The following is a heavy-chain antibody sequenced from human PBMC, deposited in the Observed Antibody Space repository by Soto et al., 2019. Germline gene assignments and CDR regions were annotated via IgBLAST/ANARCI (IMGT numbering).Heavy chain of an antibody. Sequence: PSETLSLTCAVYGGSFSGYYWSWIRQPPGKGLEWIGEINHSGSTNYNPSLKSRVTISVDTSKNQFSLKLSSVTAADTAVYYCASGELGYCSSTSCYGYFQHWGQGTLVTVSS. J-gene: IGHJ1*01. CDR3: ASGELGYCSSTSCYGYFQH. V-gene: IGHV4-34*01. CDR1: GGSFSGYY. CDR2: INHSGST. D-gene: IGHD2-2*01.